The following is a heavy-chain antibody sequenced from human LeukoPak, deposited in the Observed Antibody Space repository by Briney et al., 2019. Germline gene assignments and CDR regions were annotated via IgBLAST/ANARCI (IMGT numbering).Heavy chain of an antibody. D-gene: IGHD2-2*01. Sequence: GGSLRLSCAASGFTFSSYAMSWVRQAPGKGLEWVSTISGSGGSTYYADSVKGRFTVSRDNSKNTLYLQMNSLRAEDTTVYYCAKASGQAGYCSSTSCHYTFDYWGQGTLVTVSS. CDR2: ISGSGGST. CDR3: AKASGQAGYCSSTSCHYTFDY. CDR1: GFTFSSYA. V-gene: IGHV3-23*01. J-gene: IGHJ4*02.